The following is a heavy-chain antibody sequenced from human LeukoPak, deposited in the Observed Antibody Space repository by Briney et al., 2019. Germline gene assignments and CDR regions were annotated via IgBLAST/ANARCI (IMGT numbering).Heavy chain of an antibody. CDR1: GFIFSNYW. D-gene: IGHD5-12*01. CDR3: AGGYSGYRSDY. V-gene: IGHV3-74*01. CDR2: IKSDGTTT. Sequence: GGSLRLSCAASGFIFSNYWMHWVRQAPGKGPVWVSRIKSDGTTTNYADSVKGRFTISRDNAKNTPYLQMNGLRVEDTAVYYCAGGYSGYRSDYWGQGTLVTVSS. J-gene: IGHJ4*02.